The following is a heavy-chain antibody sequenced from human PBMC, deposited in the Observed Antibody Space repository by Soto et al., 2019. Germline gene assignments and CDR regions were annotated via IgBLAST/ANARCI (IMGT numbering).Heavy chain of an antibody. Sequence: SETLSLTCTVSGGSISSSSYYWGWIRQPPGKGLEWIGSIYYSGSTYYNPSLKSRVTISVDTSKNQFSLKLSSVTAADTAVYYCARPSPLFGGSTLTGDYMVVCGKGTTVTVSS. CDR1: GGSISSSSYY. CDR3: ARPSPLFGGSTLTGDYMVV. D-gene: IGHD3-16*01. J-gene: IGHJ6*03. V-gene: IGHV4-39*01. CDR2: IYYSGST.